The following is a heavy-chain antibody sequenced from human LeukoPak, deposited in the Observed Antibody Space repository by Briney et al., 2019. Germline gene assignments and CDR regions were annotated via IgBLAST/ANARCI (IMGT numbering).Heavy chain of an antibody. CDR1: SGSISSGDYY. CDR2: IYYTGST. CDR3: ARVVAADYYDGSGSIDY. V-gene: IGHV4-30-4*01. D-gene: IGHD3-22*01. J-gene: IGHJ4*02. Sequence: SQTLSLTCTVSSGSISSGDYYWSWIRQPPGTGLEWIGYIYYTGSTYYNPSLKSRVTISVDTSKNQFSLKLSSVTAADTAVYFCARVVAADYYDGSGSIDYWGQGTLVTVSS.